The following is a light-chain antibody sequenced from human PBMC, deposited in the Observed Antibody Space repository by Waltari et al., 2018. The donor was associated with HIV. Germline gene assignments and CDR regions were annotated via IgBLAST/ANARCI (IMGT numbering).Light chain of an antibody. V-gene: IGKV3D-15*03. CDR3: HQYHDWPRCT. CDR1: QKIGSY. J-gene: IGKJ2*02. CDR2: GAS. Sequence: TIMSQSPVTLSVSPGARVTLSCRASQKIGSYLAWDQQKTDQPPRLHVYGASVRPTDSPARFSGSGSGTDFNLSIAALHPDDCAIFFGHQYHDWPRCTFGQGTRV.